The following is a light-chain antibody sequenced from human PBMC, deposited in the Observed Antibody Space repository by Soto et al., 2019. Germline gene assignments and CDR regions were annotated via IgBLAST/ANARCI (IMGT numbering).Light chain of an antibody. CDR2: RNY. J-gene: IGLJ1*01. Sequence: QSVLTQPPSVSGAPGQRVTISCTGSTSNIGAGFDVHWYQQLPGTAPKLLIYRNYNRPSGVPDRFSGSKSGSSASLAITGLQAEDEADYYCQSYDSSPVFGTGTKLTVL. CDR1: TSNIGAGFD. CDR3: QSYDSSPV. V-gene: IGLV1-40*01.